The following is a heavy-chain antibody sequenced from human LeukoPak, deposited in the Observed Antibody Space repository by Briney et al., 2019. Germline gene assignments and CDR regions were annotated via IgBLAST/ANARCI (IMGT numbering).Heavy chain of an antibody. Sequence: GSSVKVSCKASGGTFSSYAISWVRQAPGQGLEWMGGIIPIFGTANYAQKFQGRVTMTRDTSISTAYMELSRLRSDDTAVYYCARRYYGSGSYLPNLEFWFDPWGQGTLVTVSS. J-gene: IGHJ5*02. D-gene: IGHD3-10*01. CDR2: IIPIFGTA. CDR3: ARRYYGSGSYLPNLEFWFDP. V-gene: IGHV1-69*05. CDR1: GGTFSSYA.